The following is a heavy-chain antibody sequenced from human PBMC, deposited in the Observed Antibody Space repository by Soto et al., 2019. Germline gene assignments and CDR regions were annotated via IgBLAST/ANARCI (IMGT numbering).Heavy chain of an antibody. Sequence: QVQLVQSGAEVKKPGASVKVSCKASGYTFTSYGISWVRQAPGQGLEWMGWISAYNGNTNYAQKLQGRVTMTTDTATSTAYMELRSLRSDDTAVYYCARAAGTVVVAATHTKNDYWGQGTLVTVSS. V-gene: IGHV1-18*01. J-gene: IGHJ4*02. CDR2: ISAYNGNT. D-gene: IGHD2-15*01. CDR3: ARAAGTVVVAATHTKNDY. CDR1: GYTFTSYG.